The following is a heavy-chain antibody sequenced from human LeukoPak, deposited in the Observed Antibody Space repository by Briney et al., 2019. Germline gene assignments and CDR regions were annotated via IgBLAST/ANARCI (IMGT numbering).Heavy chain of an antibody. Sequence: GGSLRLSCAASGFNFTNHWRHWFRHAPGKGLVWVSRLNHDESTTTYADFVKGRFTISRDNAKKTLYLQMSSLTAEDTAVYFCARGRPRGYSGFVSDHWGQGTPISVSS. CDR3: ARGRPRGYSGFVSDH. J-gene: IGHJ5*02. D-gene: IGHD5-12*01. CDR1: GFNFTNHW. CDR2: LNHDESTT. V-gene: IGHV3-74*03.